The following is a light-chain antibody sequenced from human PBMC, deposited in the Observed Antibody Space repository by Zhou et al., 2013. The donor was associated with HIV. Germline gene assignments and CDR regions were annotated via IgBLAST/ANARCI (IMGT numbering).Light chain of an antibody. CDR1: QSISNY. J-gene: IGKJ3*01. CDR2: AAS. CDR3: QQANSFPPFT. Sequence: DIQMTQSPSSLSASVGDRVTITCRASQSISNYLNWYQHKPGKAPKLLIYAASSLQTGVPSRFSGSGSGTDFTLTISSLQPEDFATYYCQQANSFPPFTFGPGTKVDIK. V-gene: IGKV1-12*01.